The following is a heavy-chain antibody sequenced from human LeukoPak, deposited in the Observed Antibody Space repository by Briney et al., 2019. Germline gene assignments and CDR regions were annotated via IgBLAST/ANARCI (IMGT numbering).Heavy chain of an antibody. CDR3: AKHGNIVVVPAATSLDAFDI. Sequence: GSLRLSCAAFGFTFSSYAMHWVRQAPGKGLEWVAVISYDGSNKYYADSVKGRFTISRDNSKNTLHLQMNSLRAEDTAVYYCAKHGNIVVVPAATSLDAFDIWGQGTMVTVSS. V-gene: IGHV3-30-3*02. CDR1: GFTFSSYA. CDR2: ISYDGSNK. D-gene: IGHD2-2*01. J-gene: IGHJ3*02.